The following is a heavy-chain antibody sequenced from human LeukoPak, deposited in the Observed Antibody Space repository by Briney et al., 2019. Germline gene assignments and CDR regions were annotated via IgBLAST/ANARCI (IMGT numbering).Heavy chain of an antibody. CDR2: IYYSGST. J-gene: IGHJ5*02. CDR1: GGSISSGGYY. Sequence: SQTLSLTCTVSGGSISSGGYYWSWIRQHPGKGLEWIGYIYYSGSTYYNPSLKSRVTISVDTSKNQFSLKLSPVTAADTAVYYCARLVSAATGSWFDPWGQGTLVTVPS. V-gene: IGHV4-31*03. CDR3: ARLVSAATGSWFDP. D-gene: IGHD2-15*01.